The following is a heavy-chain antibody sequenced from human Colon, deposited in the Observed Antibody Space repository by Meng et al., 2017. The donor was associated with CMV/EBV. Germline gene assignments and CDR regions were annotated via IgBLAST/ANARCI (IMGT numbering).Heavy chain of an antibody. CDR1: GFTFSSYA. J-gene: IGHJ3*02. Sequence: GESLKISCAASGFTFSSYAMSWVRQAPGKGLEWVSAISGSGGSTHYADSVKGRFTISRDNSKNTLYLQMNSLRAEDTAVYYCAREREESYDFWSGYQIDAFDIWGQGTMVTVSS. V-gene: IGHV3-23*01. CDR3: AREREESYDFWSGYQIDAFDI. D-gene: IGHD3-3*01. CDR2: ISGSGGST.